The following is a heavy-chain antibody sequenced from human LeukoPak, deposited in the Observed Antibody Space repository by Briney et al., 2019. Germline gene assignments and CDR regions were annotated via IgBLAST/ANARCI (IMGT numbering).Heavy chain of an antibody. CDR3: ARGASSGYRIDY. CDR2: IKTDGTTT. Sequence: GGSLRLSCAASGFILSNYWMHWVRQVPGKGLVWVSRIKTDGTTTNYADSVQGRFTISRDNAKNMLYLQMNSLRAEDTAVYYCARGASSGYRIDYWGQGTLVTVSS. J-gene: IGHJ4*02. D-gene: IGHD3-16*02. CDR1: GFILSNYW. V-gene: IGHV3-74*01.